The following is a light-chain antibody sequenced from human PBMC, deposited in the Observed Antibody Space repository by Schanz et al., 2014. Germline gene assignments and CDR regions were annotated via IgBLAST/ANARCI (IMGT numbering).Light chain of an antibody. CDR1: SSDVGSYNF. CDR2: DVT. Sequence: QSVLTQPPSVSGAPGQRVTISCTGTSSDVGSYNFVSWYQQHPGKAPKVMIYDVTNRPSGVSNRFSGSKSGNTASLTISGLQAEDEADYYCSSYTSSSTLVFGGGTKLTVL. V-gene: IGLV2-14*01. J-gene: IGLJ2*01. CDR3: SSYTSSSTLV.